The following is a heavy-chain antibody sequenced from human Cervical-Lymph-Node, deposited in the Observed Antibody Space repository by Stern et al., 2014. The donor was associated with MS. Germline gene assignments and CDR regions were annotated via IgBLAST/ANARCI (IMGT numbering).Heavy chain of an antibody. V-gene: IGHV3-33*01. CDR1: GLTFSGHA. CDR3: FQ. Sequence: VQLVQSGGGVVHPGRSLRLSCEADGLTFSGHAMNWVRQAPGKGLELVAVIWPDESNKYYADSVKGRFSISRDNSKNTVYLQMNSLRASTKGPSGTFQ. J-gene: IGHJ1*01. D-gene: IGHD1-7*01. CDR2: IWPDESNK.